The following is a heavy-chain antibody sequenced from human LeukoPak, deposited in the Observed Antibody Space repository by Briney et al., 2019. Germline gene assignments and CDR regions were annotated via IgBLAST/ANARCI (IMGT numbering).Heavy chain of an antibody. Sequence: PSETLSLTCAVSGGSISSSNWWSWVRQPPGKGLEWIGEIYHSGSTNYNPSLKSRVTISVDKSKNQFSLKLSSVTAADTAVYYCARDMSAYCSSTSCYEGEYWFDPWGQGTLVTVSS. CDR3: ARDMSAYCSSTSCYEGEYWFDP. J-gene: IGHJ5*02. CDR2: IYHSGST. CDR1: GGSISSSNW. D-gene: IGHD2-2*01. V-gene: IGHV4-4*02.